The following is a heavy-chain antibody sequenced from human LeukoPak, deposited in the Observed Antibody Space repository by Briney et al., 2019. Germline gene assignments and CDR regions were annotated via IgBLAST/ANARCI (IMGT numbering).Heavy chain of an antibody. D-gene: IGHD3-10*01. CDR1: GFTFSSNT. Sequence: AGTLSLSCAASGFTFSSNTMSWVRPAPGQGLEWVSVITINGGSTYYADSVKGRFTIYGATSTNTLYLQMHSPRAEAMAICYCAKESLGYFDYWGQGTLVTVSS. V-gene: IGHV3-23*01. CDR3: AKESLGYFDY. CDR2: ITINGGST. J-gene: IGHJ4*02.